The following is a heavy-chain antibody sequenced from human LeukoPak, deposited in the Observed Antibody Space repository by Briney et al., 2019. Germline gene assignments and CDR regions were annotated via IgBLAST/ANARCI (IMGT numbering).Heavy chain of an antibody. D-gene: IGHD5-12*01. CDR1: GYTFTGYY. J-gene: IGHJ4*02. CDR2: INPNSGGT. V-gene: IGHV1-2*02. CDR3: ARLPDIVATTIDY. Sequence: ASVKVSCKASGYTFTGYYMHWVRQAPGQGLEWMGWINPNSGGTNYAQKFQGRVTMTRDTSISTAYMELSRLRSDDTAVYYCARLPDIVATTIDYWGQGTLVTVSS.